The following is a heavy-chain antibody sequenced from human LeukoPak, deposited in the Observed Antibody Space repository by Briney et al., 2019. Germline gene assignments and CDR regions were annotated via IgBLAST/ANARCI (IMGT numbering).Heavy chain of an antibody. Sequence: PGGSLRLSCAASGFTFSDYYMGWIRQAPGKGLEWVSYITNSGSSIYYADSVKGRFTMSRDNAKKSLYLQMNSLRVEDTAVYYCARAKYDSSGYYYSGFDIWGQGTMATVSS. CDR2: ITNSGSSI. D-gene: IGHD3-22*01. J-gene: IGHJ3*02. V-gene: IGHV3-11*04. CDR1: GFTFSDYY. CDR3: ARAKYDSSGYYYSGFDI.